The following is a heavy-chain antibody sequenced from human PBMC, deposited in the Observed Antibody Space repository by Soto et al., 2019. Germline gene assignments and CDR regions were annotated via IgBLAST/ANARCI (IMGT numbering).Heavy chain of an antibody. V-gene: IGHV3-30-3*01. J-gene: IGHJ4*02. Sequence: QVQLVESGGGVVQPGRSLRLSVPALGFPLGGLPLPGFGRAPGRGRGWVAVISYDGSNKYYADSVKGRFTISRDNSKNTLYLQMNSLRAEDTAVYYCARDRIYSSSWYDYWGQGTLVTVSS. CDR3: ARDRIYSSSWYDY. CDR2: ISYDGSNK. CDR1: GFPLGGLP. D-gene: IGHD6-13*01.